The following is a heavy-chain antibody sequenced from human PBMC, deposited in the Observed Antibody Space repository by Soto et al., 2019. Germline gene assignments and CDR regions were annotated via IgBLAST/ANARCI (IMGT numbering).Heavy chain of an antibody. V-gene: IGHV4-34*01. CDR1: GGSFSGYY. D-gene: IGHD5-12*01. CDR3: ARVPRGLRRRDAFDI. Sequence: SETLSLTCAVYGGSFSGYYWSWIRQPPGKGLEWIGEINNSGSTNYNPSLKSRVTISVDTSKNQFSLKLSSVTAADPAVYYCARVPRGLRRRDAFDIWGQGTMVTVSS. CDR2: INNSGST. J-gene: IGHJ3*02.